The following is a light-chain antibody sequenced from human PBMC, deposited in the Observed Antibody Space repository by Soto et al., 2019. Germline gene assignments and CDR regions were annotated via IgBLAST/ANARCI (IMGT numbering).Light chain of an antibody. CDR2: DVS. Sequence: QTALTQPASVCGSPGQSITISCTGTSSDVGGYNYVSWYQQHPGKAPKLMIYDVSNRPSGVSNRFSGSKSGNTASLTISGLQAEDEADYYCSSYTSSSTLSFGTGTKLTVL. CDR1: SSDVGGYNY. CDR3: SSYTSSSTLS. V-gene: IGLV2-14*01. J-gene: IGLJ1*01.